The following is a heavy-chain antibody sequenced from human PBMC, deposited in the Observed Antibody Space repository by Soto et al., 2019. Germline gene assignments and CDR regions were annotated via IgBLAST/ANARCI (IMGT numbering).Heavy chain of an antibody. Sequence: QVQLVESGGGVVQPGTSLRLSCAASGFTFKTHAMHWVRQAPGKGLEWMAVIAYDGNEKFYADSVKYRFTIYRDNSKNALYLQINTLRNEDTAVYYCGKDVGDYVPYYYGVDVWGQGTTVTVSS. CDR2: IAYDGNEK. CDR1: GFTFKTHA. D-gene: IGHD1-26*01. CDR3: GKDVGDYVPYYYGVDV. V-gene: IGHV3-30*18. J-gene: IGHJ6*02.